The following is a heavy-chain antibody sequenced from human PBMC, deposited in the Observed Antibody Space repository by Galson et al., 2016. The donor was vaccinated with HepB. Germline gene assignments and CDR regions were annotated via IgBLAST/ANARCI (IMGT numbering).Heavy chain of an antibody. D-gene: IGHD2-2*03. CDR2: INAGNGNT. J-gene: IGHJ4*02. Sequence: SVKVSCKASGYTFTTYSISWVRQAPGHRLEWMGWINAGNGNTKYSQKFQGRVIIDRDTSASTAYMELSSLRPEDTAIYYCARSPTGFCSRTKCYGFNYLDRWGQGTPVTVSS. CDR3: ARSPTGFCSRTKCYGFNYLDR. V-gene: IGHV1-3*01. CDR1: GYTFTTYS.